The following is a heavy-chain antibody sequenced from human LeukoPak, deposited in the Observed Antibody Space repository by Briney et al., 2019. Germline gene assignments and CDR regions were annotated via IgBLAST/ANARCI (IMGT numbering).Heavy chain of an antibody. J-gene: IGHJ5*02. CDR1: GYTLTELS. CDR2: FDPEDGET. D-gene: IGHD1-26*01. Sequence: ASVKVSCKVSGYTLTELSMHWVRQAPGKGLEWMGGFDPEDGETIYAQKFRGRVTMTEDTSTDTAYMELSSLRSEDTAVYYCATGVGATESGWFDPWGQGTLVTVSS. V-gene: IGHV1-24*01. CDR3: ATGVGATESGWFDP.